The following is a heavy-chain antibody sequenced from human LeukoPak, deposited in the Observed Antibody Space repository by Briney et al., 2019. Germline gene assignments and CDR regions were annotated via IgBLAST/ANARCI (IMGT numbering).Heavy chain of an antibody. V-gene: IGHV3-7*01. J-gene: IGHJ3*02. D-gene: IGHD3-3*01. CDR2: IKQDGSEK. Sequence: GGTLRLSCAASGFTFSSYWMSWVRQAPGKGLEWVANIKQDGSEKYYVDSVKGRFTISRDNAKNSLYLQMNSLRAEDTAVDYCARGGVNTFWSGYYGDAFDIWGQGTMVTVSS. CDR3: ARGGVNTFWSGYYGDAFDI. CDR1: GFTFSSYW.